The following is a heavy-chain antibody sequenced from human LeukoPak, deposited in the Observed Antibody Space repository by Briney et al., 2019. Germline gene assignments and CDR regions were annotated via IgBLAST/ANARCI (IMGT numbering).Heavy chain of an antibody. CDR2: MNPNNGNT. CDR3: ARAVRITMLRGAMYYFDY. D-gene: IGHD3-10*01. J-gene: IGHJ4*02. V-gene: IGHV1-8*01. CDR1: GYTFTSYD. Sequence: ASVKVSCKASGYTFTSYDINWVRQATGQGLEWLGRMNPNNGNTAYAQKFQGRVTMTRNTSISTAYMELNSLRSEDTAVYYCARAVRITMLRGAMYYFDYWGQGTLITVSS.